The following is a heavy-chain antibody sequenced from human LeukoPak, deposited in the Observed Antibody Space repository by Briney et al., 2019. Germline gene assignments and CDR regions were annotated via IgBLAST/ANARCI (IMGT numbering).Heavy chain of an antibody. CDR3: ARSQIAYGSGSWRRTQDKNWFDP. CDR2: ISAYNGNT. CDR1: GYTFTSYG. Sequence: ASVKVSCKASGYTFTSYGISWVRQAPGQGLEWMGWISAYNGNTNYAQKLQGRVTMTTDTSTSTAYMELRSLRSDDTAVYYCARSQIAYGSGSWRRTQDKNWFDPWGQGTLVTVSS. D-gene: IGHD3-10*01. J-gene: IGHJ5*02. V-gene: IGHV1-18*01.